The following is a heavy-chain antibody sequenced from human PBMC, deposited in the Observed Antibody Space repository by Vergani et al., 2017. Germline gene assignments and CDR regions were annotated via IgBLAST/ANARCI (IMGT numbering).Heavy chain of an antibody. J-gene: IGHJ6*02. CDR1: GFTFSSYG. Sequence: QVQLVESGGGVVQPGRSLRLSCAASGFTFSSYGMHWVRQAPGKGLEWVAVISYDGSNKYYADSVKGRFTISRDNSKNTLYLQMNSLRAEDTAVYYCARGVDYGDYVDYYGMDVWGQGTTVTASS. CDR2: ISYDGSNK. D-gene: IGHD4-17*01. CDR3: ARGVDYGDYVDYYGMDV. V-gene: IGHV3-30*03.